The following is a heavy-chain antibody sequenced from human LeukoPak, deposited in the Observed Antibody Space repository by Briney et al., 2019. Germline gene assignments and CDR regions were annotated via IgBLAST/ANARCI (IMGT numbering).Heavy chain of an antibody. Sequence: GGSLRLSCAAPGFTFSSYAMHWVRQAPGKGLEWVAVISYDGSNKYYADSVKGRFTISRDNSKNTLYLQMNSLRAEDTAVYYCASNPGYSSSWEEYYFDYWGQGTLVTVSS. CDR3: ASNPGYSSSWEEYYFDY. D-gene: IGHD6-13*01. CDR1: GFTFSSYA. J-gene: IGHJ4*02. V-gene: IGHV3-30-3*01. CDR2: ISYDGSNK.